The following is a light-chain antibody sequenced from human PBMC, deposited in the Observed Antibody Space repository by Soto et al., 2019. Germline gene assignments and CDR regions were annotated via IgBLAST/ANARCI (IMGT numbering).Light chain of an antibody. Sequence: QSALTQPPSASGSPGQSVTISCTGTSSDVGGYNYVSWYQQHPGKAPKLMFYEVTKRPSGVPDRFSGSKSGNTASLTVSGLQAEDEADYYCNSYAGSNNLVFGGGTKVTVL. V-gene: IGLV2-8*01. CDR2: EVT. J-gene: IGLJ2*01. CDR3: NSYAGSNNLV. CDR1: SSDVGGYNY.